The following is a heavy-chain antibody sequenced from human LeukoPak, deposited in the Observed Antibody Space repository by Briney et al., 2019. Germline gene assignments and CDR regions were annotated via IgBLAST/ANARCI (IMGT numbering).Heavy chain of an antibody. V-gene: IGHV3-53*01. D-gene: IGHD3-10*01. CDR2: IYSGGST. CDR1: GFIVGDNY. Sequence: GGSLRLSCAASGFIVGDNYMSWVRQAPGKGLEWVSVIYSGGSTYYADSLKGRFTISRDNYKNTLYLQMDSLRAEDTAVYYCAKSLFTSAAGSGRASDIWGQGTMVTVSS. CDR3: AKSLFTSAAGSGRASDI. J-gene: IGHJ3*02.